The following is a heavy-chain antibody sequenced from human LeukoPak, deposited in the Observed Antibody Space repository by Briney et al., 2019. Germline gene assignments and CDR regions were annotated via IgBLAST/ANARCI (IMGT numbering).Heavy chain of an antibody. D-gene: IGHD3-22*01. J-gene: IGHJ4*02. CDR2: ITPMFGTA. Sequence: SVKVSCKASGGTFSSYAISWVRQAPGQGLEWMGGITPMFGTANYAQKFQGRVTIIADESTSTAYMELSSLRSEDTAVYYCVRDGSYYDSSGYYYLYWGQGTLVIVSS. CDR1: GGTFSSYA. V-gene: IGHV1-69*13. CDR3: VRDGSYYDSSGYYYLY.